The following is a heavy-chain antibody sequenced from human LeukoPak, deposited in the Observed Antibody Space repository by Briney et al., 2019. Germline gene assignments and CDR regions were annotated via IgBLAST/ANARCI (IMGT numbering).Heavy chain of an antibody. CDR3: ARDSWYDTSGYYLFDY. CDR1: GGTFSSYA. V-gene: IGHV1-69*13. D-gene: IGHD3-22*01. Sequence: GASVKVSRKSSGGTFSSYAISWVRQAPGQGLEWMGGIIPIFGTANYAQKFQGRVTITADDSTSTAYMELRSLRSEDTAVYYCARDSWYDTSGYYLFDYWGQGTLVTVSS. CDR2: IIPIFGTA. J-gene: IGHJ4*02.